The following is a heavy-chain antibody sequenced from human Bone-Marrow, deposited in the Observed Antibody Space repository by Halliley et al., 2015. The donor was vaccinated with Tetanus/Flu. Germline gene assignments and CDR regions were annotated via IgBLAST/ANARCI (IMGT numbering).Heavy chain of an antibody. Sequence: VWCLRVKGDGISTTYADSVGGRFTISRDNAKNSAYLQMNSLRVEDAAMYYCVTGVCYYYDLWGRGAPVTVS. V-gene: IGHV3-74*01. CDR2: VKGDGIST. J-gene: IGHJ2*01. D-gene: IGHD2-21*01. CDR3: VTGVCYYYDL.